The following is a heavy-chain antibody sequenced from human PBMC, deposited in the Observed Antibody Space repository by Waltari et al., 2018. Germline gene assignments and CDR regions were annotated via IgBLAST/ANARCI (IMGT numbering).Heavy chain of an antibody. D-gene: IGHD1-26*01. J-gene: IGHJ3*02. CDR1: GFTVSSNY. CDR3: ARVNSGSYHDAFDI. Sequence: EVQLVESGGGLVQPGGSLRLSCAASGFTVSSNYMSWVRQAPGKGLEWVSFIYSGGSTYYADSVKGRFTISRDNSKNTLYLQMNSLRAEDTAVYYCARVNSGSYHDAFDIWGQGTMVTVSS. CDR2: IYSGGST. V-gene: IGHV3-66*02.